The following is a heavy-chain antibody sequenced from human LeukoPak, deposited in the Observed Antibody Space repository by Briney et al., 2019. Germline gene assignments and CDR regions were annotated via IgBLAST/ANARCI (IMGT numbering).Heavy chain of an antibody. CDR1: GFTFSSYA. V-gene: IGHV3-30-3*01. D-gene: IGHD6-13*01. Sequence: GGSLRPSCAASGFTFSSYAMSWVRQAPGKGLEWVAVISYDGSNKYYADSVKGRFTISRDNSKNTLYLQMNSLRAEDTAVYYCARDGIAAAGTPDYWGQGTLVTVSS. CDR3: ARDGIAAAGTPDY. J-gene: IGHJ4*02. CDR2: ISYDGSNK.